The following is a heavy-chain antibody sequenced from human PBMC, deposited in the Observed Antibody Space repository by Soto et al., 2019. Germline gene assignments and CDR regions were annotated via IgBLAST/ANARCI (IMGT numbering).Heavy chain of an antibody. CDR1: GFTFASSA. D-gene: IGHD3-9*01. CDR3: AAYSYDTPVYFDY. J-gene: IGHJ4*02. CDR2: IVVGSGNT. V-gene: IGHV1-58*02. Sequence: SVKVSCKASGFTFASSAMQWVRQARGQRLEWIGWIVVGSGNTNYAQKFQERVTITRDMSTSTAYMELSSLRSEDTAVYYCAAYSYDTPVYFDYWGQGTLVTVSS.